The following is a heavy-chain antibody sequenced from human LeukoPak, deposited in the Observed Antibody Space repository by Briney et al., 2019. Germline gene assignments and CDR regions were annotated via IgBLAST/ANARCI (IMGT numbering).Heavy chain of an antibody. V-gene: IGHV3-30*18. D-gene: IGHD4-17*01. CDR3: AKDTGYDYGDFNFDY. Sequence: GRSLRLSCAASGFTFSSYGMHWVRQAPGKGLEWVAVISYDGSNKYYADSVKGRFTISRDNSKNTLYLQMNSLRAEDTAVYYCAKDTGYDYGDFNFDYWGQGTLVTVSS. CDR1: GFTFSSYG. J-gene: IGHJ4*02. CDR2: ISYDGSNK.